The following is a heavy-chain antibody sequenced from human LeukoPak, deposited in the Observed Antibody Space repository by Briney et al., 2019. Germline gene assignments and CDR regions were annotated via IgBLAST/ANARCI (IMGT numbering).Heavy chain of an antibody. J-gene: IGHJ4*02. V-gene: IGHV3-7*01. CDR3: VRDGRWPLVGDY. D-gene: IGHD4-23*01. CDR2: IKEDGSEK. Sequence: PGGSLRLSCAVSGFTLSTYWMSWVRQTPRKGLEWVACIKEDGSEKYYVNSVKGRFTISRDNVKNSIYLQVNSLRGEDTAVYYCVRDGRWPLVGDYWGQGTLVTVSS. CDR1: GFTLSTYW.